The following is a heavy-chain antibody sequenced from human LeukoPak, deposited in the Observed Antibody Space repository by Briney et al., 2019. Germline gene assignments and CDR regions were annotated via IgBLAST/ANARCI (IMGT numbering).Heavy chain of an antibody. CDR2: MDASGTTV. CDR1: GFTFSGYS. D-gene: IGHD1-26*01. CDR3: AGDGTFDI. V-gene: IGHV3-11*04. Sequence: GGSLRLSCAASGFTFSGYSMSWIRQAPGKGLEWVSYMDASGTTVLYADSVKGRFTISRDNAKNSLSLQMNSLRADDTALYYCAGDGTFDIWGQGTMVTVSS. J-gene: IGHJ3*02.